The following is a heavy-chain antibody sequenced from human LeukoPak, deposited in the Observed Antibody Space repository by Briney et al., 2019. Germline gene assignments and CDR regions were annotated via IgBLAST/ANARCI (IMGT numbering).Heavy chain of an antibody. Sequence: GGSLRHSCVASAFTFRTYSMHWVRQAPGKGLEWVSSISGSTSYIYYADSVRGRFTISRDNAKNSLYLQMNSLRAEDTAVYYCARGSDFVWGSYRPYFDYWGQGTLVTVSS. D-gene: IGHD3-16*02. CDR2: ISGSTSYI. CDR1: AFTFRTYS. CDR3: ARGSDFVWGSYRPYFDY. J-gene: IGHJ4*02. V-gene: IGHV3-21*01.